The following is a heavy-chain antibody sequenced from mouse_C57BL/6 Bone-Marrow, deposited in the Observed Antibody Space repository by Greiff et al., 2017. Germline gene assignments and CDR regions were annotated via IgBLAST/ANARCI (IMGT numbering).Heavy chain of an antibody. V-gene: IGHV1-81*01. CDR1: GYTFTSYG. CDR2: IYPRSGNT. CDR3: ATTVVASHWYFDV. J-gene: IGHJ1*03. D-gene: IGHD1-1*01. Sequence: VQLVESGAELARPGASVKLSCKASGYTFTSYGISWVKQRTGQGLEWIGEIYPRSGNTYYNEKFKGKATLTADKSSSTAYMELRSLTSEDSAVYFCATTVVASHWYFDVWGTGTTVTVSS.